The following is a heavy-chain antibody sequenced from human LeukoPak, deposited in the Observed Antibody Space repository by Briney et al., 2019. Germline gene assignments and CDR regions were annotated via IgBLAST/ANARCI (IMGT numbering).Heavy chain of an antibody. CDR1: GGSISSYY. D-gene: IGHD6-6*01. V-gene: IGHV4-4*07. CDR3: ATYSSSSMVGYYYYGMDV. CDR2: IYSSGST. Sequence: PSETLSLTCTVSGGSISSYYWSWIRQPAGKGLEWIGRIYSSGSTNYNPSLKSRVTVSVDTSKNQFSLKLSSVTAADTAVYYCATYSSSSMVGYYYYGMDVWGQGTMVIVSS. J-gene: IGHJ6*02.